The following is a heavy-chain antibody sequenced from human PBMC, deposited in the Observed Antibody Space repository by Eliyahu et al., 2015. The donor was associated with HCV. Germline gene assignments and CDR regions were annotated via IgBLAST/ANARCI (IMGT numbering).Heavy chain of an antibody. CDR2: IFYRGST. D-gene: IGHD6-19*01. Sequence: QVQLQESGPGLVKPSETLSLXXTVSGGSIXTXYWSWIRXPPGXGLEWIGYIFYRGSTPYNPPLKSRLTISVDTSKNQFSLKLSSVTAADTAVYYCASGGGGIAVAGTGGWFDPWGQGTLVTVSS. CDR3: ASGGGGIAVAGTGGWFDP. CDR1: GGSIXTXY. V-gene: IGHV4-59*01. J-gene: IGHJ5*02.